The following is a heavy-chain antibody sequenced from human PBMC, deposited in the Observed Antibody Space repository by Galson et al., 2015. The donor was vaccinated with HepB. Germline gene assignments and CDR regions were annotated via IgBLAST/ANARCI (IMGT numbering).Heavy chain of an antibody. V-gene: IGHV3-33*01. CDR1: GFTFSSYG. CDR3: ARDHPSGSYYFDY. CDR2: IWYDGSNK. J-gene: IGHJ4*02. D-gene: IGHD1-26*01. Sequence: SLRLSCAASGFTFSSYGMHWVRQAPGKGLEWVAVIWYDGSNKYYADSVKGRFTISRDNSKNTLYLQMNSLRAEDTAVYYCARDHPSGSYYFDYWGQGTLVTVSS.